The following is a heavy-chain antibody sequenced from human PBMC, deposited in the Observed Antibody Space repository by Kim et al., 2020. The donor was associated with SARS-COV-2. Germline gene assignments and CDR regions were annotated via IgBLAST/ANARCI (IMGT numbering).Heavy chain of an antibody. CDR2: IYYSGST. D-gene: IGHD3-10*01. J-gene: IGHJ3*02. Sequence: SETLSLTCTVSGGSISSSSYYWGWIRQPPGKGLEWIGCIYYSGSTYYNPSLKSRVTISVDTSKNQFSLKLSSVTAADTAVYYCARRVVPFWQRITMVRGPNGAIDIWGQGTMVTVSS. V-gene: IGHV4-39*01. CDR1: GGSISSSSYY. CDR3: ARRVVPFWQRITMVRGPNGAIDI.